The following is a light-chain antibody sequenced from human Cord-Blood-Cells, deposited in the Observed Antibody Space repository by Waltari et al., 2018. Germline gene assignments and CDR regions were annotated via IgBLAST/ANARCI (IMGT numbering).Light chain of an antibody. J-gene: IGKJ5*01. V-gene: IGKV3-11*01. CDR2: DAS. CDR1: QSVSSY. CDR3: QQRSNWPALVT. Sequence: EIVLTQFPATLSLSPGERATLSCRASQSVSSYLAWYQQKPGQAPRLLIYDASNRATGIPARFSGSGSGTDFTLTISSLEPEDFAVYYCQQRSNWPALVTFGQGTRLEIK.